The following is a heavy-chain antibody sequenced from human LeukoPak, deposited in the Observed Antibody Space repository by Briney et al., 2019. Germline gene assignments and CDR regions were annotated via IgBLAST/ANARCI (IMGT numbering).Heavy chain of an antibody. CDR1: GGSISSYY. J-gene: IGHJ3*02. Sequence: SETLSLTCTVSGGSISSYYWSWIRQPPGKGLKWIGYIYYSGSTNYNPSLKSRVTISVDTSKNQFSLKLSSVTAADTAVYYCARLRGYCSGGSCYSLGAFDIWGQGTMVTVSS. CDR3: ARLRGYCSGGSCYSLGAFDI. D-gene: IGHD2-15*01. V-gene: IGHV4-59*08. CDR2: IYYSGST.